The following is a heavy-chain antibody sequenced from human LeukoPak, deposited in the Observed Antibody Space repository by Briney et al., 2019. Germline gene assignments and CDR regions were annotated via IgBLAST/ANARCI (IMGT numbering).Heavy chain of an antibody. Sequence: PGGSLRLSCAASGFTFSDYYMSCIRQAPGKGLAWVSRINSDGSSTSYADSVKGRFTISRDNAKNTLYLQMNSLRAEDTAVYYCRSVGSSLGDFDYWGQGTLVTVSS. CDR3: RSVGSSLGDFDY. V-gene: IGHV3-74*01. D-gene: IGHD6-13*01. J-gene: IGHJ4*02. CDR1: GFTFSDYY. CDR2: INSDGSST.